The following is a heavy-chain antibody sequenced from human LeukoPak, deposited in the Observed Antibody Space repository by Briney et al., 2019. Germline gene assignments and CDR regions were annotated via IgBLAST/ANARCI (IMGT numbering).Heavy chain of an antibody. CDR2: ISDDETYK. CDR1: GFTFNSYS. Sequence: GGSLRLSCAASGFTFNSYSMHWVRQAPGKGLEWVTAISDDETYKFYADSVKGRFTISRDNSKNTLYLQMNSLRAEDTAVYYCAKDKRGPLPAAMFWYFDLWGRGTLVTVSS. D-gene: IGHD2-2*01. V-gene: IGHV3-30-3*01. J-gene: IGHJ2*01. CDR3: AKDKRGPLPAAMFWYFDL.